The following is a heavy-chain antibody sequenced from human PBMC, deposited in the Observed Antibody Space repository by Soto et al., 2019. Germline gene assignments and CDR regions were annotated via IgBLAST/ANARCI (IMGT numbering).Heavy chain of an antibody. Sequence: QITLNESGPTVVRPTETLTLTCRFAGFSLTTSGVGVGWIRQSPGKAPEWLALISWDDDKRYSASLKSRPTITKDTSKNQVVLTVSDLDPTDTATYYCAHRVLRTVFGLVTTTAIYFDFWGQGTPVAVSS. CDR2: ISWDDDK. CDR3: AHRVLRTVFGLVTTTAIYFDF. D-gene: IGHD3-3*01. V-gene: IGHV2-5*02. CDR1: GFSLTTSGVG. J-gene: IGHJ4*02.